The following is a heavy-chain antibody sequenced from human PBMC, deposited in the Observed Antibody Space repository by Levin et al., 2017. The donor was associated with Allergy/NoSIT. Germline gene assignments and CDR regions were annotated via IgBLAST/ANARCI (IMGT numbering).Heavy chain of an antibody. CDR3: ARDRGPGVDS. Sequence: SQTLSLTCTVSVGSVSSGSYFWSWIRQPPGRGLEWIGYISNSGSTKYNPSLQSRVTISLDKSKNEFSLKLSSVTAADTAVYYCARDRGPGVDSWGQGTLVTVSS. V-gene: IGHV4-61*01. CDR2: ISNSGST. J-gene: IGHJ5*01. CDR1: VGSVSSGSYF. D-gene: IGHD3-10*01.